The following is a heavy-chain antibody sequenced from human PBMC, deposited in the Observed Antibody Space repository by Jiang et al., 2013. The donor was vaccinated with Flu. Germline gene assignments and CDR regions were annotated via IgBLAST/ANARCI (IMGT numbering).Heavy chain of an antibody. CDR1: GYTFTSYA. V-gene: IGHV7-4-1*02. Sequence: GYTFTSYAMNWVRQAPGQGLEWMGWINTNSGNPTYAQGFTGRFLFSLDTSVSTTYLQISSLKAEDSAVYYCARLGYGSGTYYTDYWGQGTLVTVSS. J-gene: IGHJ4*02. CDR2: INTNSGNP. CDR3: ARLGYGSGTYYTDY. D-gene: IGHD3-10*01.